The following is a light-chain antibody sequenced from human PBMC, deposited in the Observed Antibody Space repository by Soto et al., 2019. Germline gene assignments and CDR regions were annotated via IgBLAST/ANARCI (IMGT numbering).Light chain of an antibody. V-gene: IGLV1-44*01. CDR3: AAWDDSLNGPV. J-gene: IGLJ2*01. Sequence: QSVLTQPPSASGTPGQRVTISCSGSSSNIGSNTVNWYQQLPGTPPKLLIYSNNRRPSGVPDRFSGSKSGTSASLAISGLQSEEEADYYCAAWDDSLNGPVFGGGTKLTVL. CDR2: SNN. CDR1: SSNIGSNT.